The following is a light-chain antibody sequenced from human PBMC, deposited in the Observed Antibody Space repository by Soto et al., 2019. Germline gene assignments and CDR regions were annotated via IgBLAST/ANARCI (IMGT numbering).Light chain of an antibody. Sequence: VLTQPPSVSVAPGKTARITCGGNNIGSKSVHWYQQKPGQAPVLVIYYDSDRPSGIPERFSGSNSGNTATLTISRVEAGDEADYYCQVWDSSSDHRVFGGGTKLTVL. CDR2: YDS. V-gene: IGLV3-21*04. CDR3: QVWDSSSDHRV. J-gene: IGLJ3*02. CDR1: NIGSKS.